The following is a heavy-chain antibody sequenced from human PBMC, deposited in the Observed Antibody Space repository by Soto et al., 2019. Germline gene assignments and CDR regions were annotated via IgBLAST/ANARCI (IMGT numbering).Heavy chain of an antibody. CDR3: VREYYGSGIDYYYYGMDV. Sequence: QPGGSLRLSCAASGFTFSSYAMHWVRQAPGKGLEWVAVISYDGSNKYYADSVKGRFTISRDNSKNTLYLQMNSLRAEDTAVYYCVREYYGSGIDYYYYGMDVWGQGTTVTVSS. D-gene: IGHD3-10*01. CDR2: ISYDGSNK. CDR1: GFTFSSYA. V-gene: IGHV3-30-3*01. J-gene: IGHJ6*02.